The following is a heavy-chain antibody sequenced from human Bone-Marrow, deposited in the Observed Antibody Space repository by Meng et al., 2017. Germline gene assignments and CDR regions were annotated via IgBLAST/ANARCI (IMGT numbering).Heavy chain of an antibody. V-gene: IGHV4-39*07. Sequence: LQLQDSGPGLVKHSETLSLTCTVSGVSNRSSSYYWGWIRQPPGKGLEWIGSIYYSGSTYYNPSLKSRVTISVDTSKNQFSLKLSSVTAADTAVYYCARGARVAGTDYWGQGTLVTVSS. CDR2: IYYSGST. CDR3: ARGARVAGTDY. J-gene: IGHJ4*02. CDR1: GVSNRSSSYY. D-gene: IGHD6-19*01.